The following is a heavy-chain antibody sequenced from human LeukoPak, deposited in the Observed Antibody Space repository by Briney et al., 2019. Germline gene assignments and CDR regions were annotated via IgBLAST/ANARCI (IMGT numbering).Heavy chain of an antibody. CDR1: GFTFSSYS. J-gene: IGHJ4*02. D-gene: IGHD4-17*01. V-gene: IGHV3-21*01. Sequence: PGGSLRLSCAASGFTFSSYSMNWVRQAPEKGLEWVSSISTRNSHMYYADSVKGRFTTSRDNAKNSLYLQMNSLRAEDTAVYYCARKDYGDRGLGYWGQGTLVTVSS. CDR3: ARKDYGDRGLGY. CDR2: ISTRNSHM.